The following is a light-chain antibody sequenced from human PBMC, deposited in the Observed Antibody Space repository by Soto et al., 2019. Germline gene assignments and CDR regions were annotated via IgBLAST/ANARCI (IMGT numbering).Light chain of an antibody. CDR3: QQYGSSPQT. V-gene: IGLV1-44*01. CDR1: SSNIGSNT. Sequence: QSVLTQPPSASGTPGQRVTISCSGSSSNIGSNTVNWYQQLPGTAPKLLIYGASSRATGIPDRFSGSGSGTDFTLTISRLEPEDFAVYYCQQYGSSPQTFGPGTKV. CDR2: GAS. J-gene: IGLJ1*01.